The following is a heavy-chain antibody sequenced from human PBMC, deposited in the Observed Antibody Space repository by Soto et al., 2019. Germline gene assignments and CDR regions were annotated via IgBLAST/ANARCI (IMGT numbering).Heavy chain of an antibody. D-gene: IGHD1-7*01. J-gene: IGHJ3*01. Sequence: QVQLVQSGAEVKKPGSSVKVSCRASGGTFSTYSINWVRQAPGQGLEWMGNIMHMFGAPAYARKFQGRATITSDESTTTAYMELRSLTSEDTAVYYCVRGCSNRNYAPDGLGLWGQWTMVTVSS. CDR3: VRGCSNRNYAPDGLGL. V-gene: IGHV1-69*18. CDR2: IMHMFGAP. CDR1: GGTFSTYS.